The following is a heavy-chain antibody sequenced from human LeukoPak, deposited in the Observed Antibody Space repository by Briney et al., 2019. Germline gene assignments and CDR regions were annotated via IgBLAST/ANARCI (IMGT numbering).Heavy chain of an antibody. CDR1: GFTFSSYW. CDR2: IKQDGSEK. J-gene: IGHJ4*02. V-gene: IGHV3-7*01. D-gene: IGHD6-13*01. CDR3: ARESAYSSSWYPFDY. Sequence: PGGCLRLSCAASGFTFSSYWMSWVRQAPGKGLEWVANIKQDGSEKYYVDSVKGRFTISRDNAKNSLYLQMNSLRAEDTAVYYCARESAYSSSWYPFDYWGQGTLVTVSS.